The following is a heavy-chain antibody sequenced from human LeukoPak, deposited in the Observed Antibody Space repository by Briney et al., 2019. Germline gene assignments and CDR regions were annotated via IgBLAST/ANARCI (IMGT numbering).Heavy chain of an antibody. Sequence: SETLSLTCTVSGGSISSSSFYWGWIRQPPGVGLEWIGSVYYSRSRSTFYNPSLRSRLTISVDTSQNQFSLKLRSVTAADTAVYFCARESFGGASYLDPWGQGTLVTVSS. J-gene: IGHJ5*02. D-gene: IGHD2-21*01. CDR1: GGSISSSSFY. CDR3: ARESFGGASYLDP. V-gene: IGHV4-39*01. CDR2: VYYSRSRST.